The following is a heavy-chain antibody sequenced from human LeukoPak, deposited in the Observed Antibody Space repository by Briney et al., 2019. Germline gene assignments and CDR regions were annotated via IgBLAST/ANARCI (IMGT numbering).Heavy chain of an antibody. CDR2: FDPEDGET. J-gene: IGHJ5*02. V-gene: IGHV1-24*01. Sequence: ASVKVSCKVSGDTLSKFSMHWVRQAPGKGLEWIGGFDPEDGETIYAQKFQGRVTMNEDTSTDTAYMELRSLRSDDTAVYYCSTDLLARGFTSFEPWGQGTLVTVSS. CDR1: GDTLSKFS. CDR3: STDLLARGFTSFEP. D-gene: IGHD3-16*01.